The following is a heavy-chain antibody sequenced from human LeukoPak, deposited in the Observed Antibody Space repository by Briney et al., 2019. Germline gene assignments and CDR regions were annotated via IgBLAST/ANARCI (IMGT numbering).Heavy chain of an antibody. CDR3: ARPSTLAYGGGSHSYFDY. CDR1: GFTFGNYA. Sequence: PGGSLRLSCAASGFTFGNYAMSWVRQAPGKGLEWVSGISGSGGTTYYADSVKGRFTISRDNSKNTLYLQMNSLRAEDTAVYYCARPSTLAYGGGSHSYFDYWGQGTLVTVSS. J-gene: IGHJ4*02. V-gene: IGHV3-23*01. CDR2: ISGSGGTT. D-gene: IGHD4-23*01.